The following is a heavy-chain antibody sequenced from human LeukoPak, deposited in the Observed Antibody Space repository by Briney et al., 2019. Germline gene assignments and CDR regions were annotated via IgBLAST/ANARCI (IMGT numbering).Heavy chain of an antibody. J-gene: IGHJ6*02. Sequence: ASVKVSCKASGYTFTGYYMHWVRQAPGQGLEWMGWINPNSGGTNYAQKFQGWVTMTRDTSISTAYMELSRLRSDDTAVYYCARSGSIYSSSWYPYGMDVWGQGTTVTVSS. D-gene: IGHD6-13*01. CDR2: INPNSGGT. V-gene: IGHV1-2*04. CDR1: GYTFTGYY. CDR3: ARSGSIYSSSWYPYGMDV.